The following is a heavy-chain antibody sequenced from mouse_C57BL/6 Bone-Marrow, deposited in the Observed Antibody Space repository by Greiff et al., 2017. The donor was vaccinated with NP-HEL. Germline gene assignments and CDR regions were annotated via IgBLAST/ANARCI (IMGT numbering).Heavy chain of an antibody. CDR1: GFTFSDYG. CDR3: AKLRRDY. J-gene: IGHJ4*01. V-gene: IGHV5-17*01. CDR2: ISSGSSTI. Sequence: VQLKESGGGLVKPGGSLKLSCAASGFTFSDYGMHWVRQAPEKGLEWVAYISSGSSTIYYADTVKGRFTISRDNAKNTLFLQMTSLRSEDTAMYYCAKLRRDYWGQGTSVTVSS. D-gene: IGHD2-4*01.